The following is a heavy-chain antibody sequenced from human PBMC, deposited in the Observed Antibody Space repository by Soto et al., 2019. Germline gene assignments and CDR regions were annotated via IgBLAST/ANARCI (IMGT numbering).Heavy chain of an antibody. Sequence: QVQLVQSGAEVKKPGASVKVSCKASGYTFTSYAMHWVRQAPGQRLEWMGWINAGNGNTKYSQKFQGRVTITRDTDASTAYMGLSSRRSEDTAVYYCAGWGNDYYYYYGMDVWGQGTTVTVSS. J-gene: IGHJ6*02. V-gene: IGHV1-3*01. CDR1: GYTFTSYA. CDR3: AGWGNDYYYYYGMDV. CDR2: INAGNGNT. D-gene: IGHD3-16*01.